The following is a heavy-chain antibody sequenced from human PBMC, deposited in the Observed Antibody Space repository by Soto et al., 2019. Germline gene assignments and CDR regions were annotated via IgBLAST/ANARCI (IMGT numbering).Heavy chain of an antibody. Sequence: QVQLVESGGGVVQPGRSLRLSCAASGFTFSSYAMHWVRQAPGKGLEWVAVISYDGSNKYYADSVKGRFTISRDNSKNTLYLQMNSLRAEDTAVYYCARDVDNGGNSYAFDIWGQGTMVTVSS. CDR2: ISYDGSNK. V-gene: IGHV3-30-3*01. D-gene: IGHD2-21*02. CDR3: ARDVDNGGNSYAFDI. CDR1: GFTFSSYA. J-gene: IGHJ3*02.